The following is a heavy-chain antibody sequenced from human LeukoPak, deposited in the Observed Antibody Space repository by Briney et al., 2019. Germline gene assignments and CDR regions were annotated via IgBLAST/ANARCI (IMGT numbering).Heavy chain of an antibody. J-gene: IGHJ4*02. D-gene: IGHD3-10*01. Sequence: SETLSLTCAVSGYSITSSSWWGWIRPPPGKGLEWIGYIYHSGTTYYNPSLQSRVTMSVDTSKNQFSLKLSSVTAVDTAVYYCARKENVYYYFDYWGQGTLVTVSS. CDR3: ARKENVYYYFDY. CDR2: IYHSGTT. CDR1: GYSITSSSW. V-gene: IGHV4-28*01.